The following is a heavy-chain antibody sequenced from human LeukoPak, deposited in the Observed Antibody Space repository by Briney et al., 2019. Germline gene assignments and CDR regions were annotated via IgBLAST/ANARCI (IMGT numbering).Heavy chain of an antibody. Sequence: GGSLRLSGAASGFTFSSYGMHWVRQAPGKGLEWVAVISYDGSNKYYADSVKGRFTISRDNSKNTLYLQMNSLRAEDTAVYYCAKEGRGSGWYRGYDYYGMDVWGQGTTVTVSS. V-gene: IGHV3-30*18. CDR2: ISYDGSNK. J-gene: IGHJ6*02. CDR3: AKEGRGSGWYRGYDYYGMDV. D-gene: IGHD6-19*01. CDR1: GFTFSSYG.